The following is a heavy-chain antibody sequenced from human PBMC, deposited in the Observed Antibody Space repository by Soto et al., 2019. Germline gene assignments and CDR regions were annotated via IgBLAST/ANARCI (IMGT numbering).Heavy chain of an antibody. CDR1: GGSISSVGYS. Sequence: SETLSLTCAVSGGSISSVGYSWSWIRQPPGKGLEWIGYIYHSGSTYYNPSLKSRVTISVDRSKNQFSLKLSSVTAADTAVYYCARGLITGSQYSGGWYYFDCWGQGTQVTVSS. CDR3: ARGLITGSQYSGGWYYFDC. D-gene: IGHD1-26*01. J-gene: IGHJ4*02. V-gene: IGHV4-30-2*01. CDR2: IYHSGST.